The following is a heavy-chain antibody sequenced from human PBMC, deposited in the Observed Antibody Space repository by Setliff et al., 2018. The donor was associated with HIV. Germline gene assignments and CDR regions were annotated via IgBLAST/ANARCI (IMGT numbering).Heavy chain of an antibody. Sequence: SETLSLTCAVHGVSFSDYYWSWIRQPPGKGLKWVGEIIHSESTNSNPSLKSRVAISVDTSKNQFSLRLNSVTAADTAVYYCARGATLLPGYSDRWEYFYMDVWGKGTTVTVS. D-gene: IGHD5-12*01. V-gene: IGHV4-34*01. J-gene: IGHJ6*03. CDR1: GVSFSDYY. CDR3: ARGATLLPGYSDRWEYFYMDV. CDR2: IIHSEST.